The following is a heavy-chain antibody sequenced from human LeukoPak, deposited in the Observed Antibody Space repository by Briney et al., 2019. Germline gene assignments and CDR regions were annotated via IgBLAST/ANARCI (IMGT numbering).Heavy chain of an antibody. D-gene: IGHD6-19*01. Sequence: ASVKVSCKASGYTFTSYGISWVRQAPGQGLEWMGWISANSGNTNYAQKLQGRVTMTTDTSTSTAYMELRSLRSDDTAVYYWARDSSGWFSLDYWGQGTPVTASS. CDR2: ISANSGNT. CDR3: ARDSSGWFSLDY. J-gene: IGHJ4*02. CDR1: GYTFTSYG. V-gene: IGHV1-18*04.